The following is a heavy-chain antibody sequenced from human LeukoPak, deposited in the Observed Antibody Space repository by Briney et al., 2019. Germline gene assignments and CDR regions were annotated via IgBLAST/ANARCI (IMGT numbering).Heavy chain of an antibody. CDR2: ITSSSSYI. V-gene: IGHV3-21*04. Sequence: GESLRLSCAASGFTFSTYNMNWVRQAPGKGLEWLSSITSSSSYIYYADSVKGRFTISRDNSKNTLYLQMNSLRAEDTAVYYCANLSPNHDYWGQGTLVTVSS. J-gene: IGHJ4*02. CDR1: GFTFSTYN. CDR3: ANLSPNHDY.